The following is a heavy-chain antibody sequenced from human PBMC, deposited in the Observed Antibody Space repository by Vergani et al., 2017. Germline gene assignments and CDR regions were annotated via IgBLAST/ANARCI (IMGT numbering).Heavy chain of an antibody. D-gene: IGHD3-16*01. CDR3: ARDDYGGLVFDYYFDY. V-gene: IGHV3-21*01. CDR1: GFPFSSYS. J-gene: IGHJ4*02. CDR2: ISSSSSYL. Sequence: EVQLVESGGGLVKPGGSLRLSGAASGFPFSSYSMNWVRQAPGKGLEWFSSISSSSSYLYYADSVKGRFTISRDNAKNSLYLQMNSLRAEDTAVYYCARDDYGGLVFDYYFDYWGQGTLVTVSS.